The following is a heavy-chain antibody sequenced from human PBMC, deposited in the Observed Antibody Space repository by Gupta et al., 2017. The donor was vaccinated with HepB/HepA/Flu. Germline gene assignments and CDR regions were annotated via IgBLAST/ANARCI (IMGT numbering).Heavy chain of an antibody. Sequence: EVQLLESGGGLVQPGGSLRLSCAASGFTFSSYAMSWVRQAPGKGLEWVSAISGSGGSTYYADSVKGRFTISRDNSKNTLYLQMNSLRAEDTAVYYCAKHADGGAVAGRGWFDPWGQGTLVTVSS. D-gene: IGHD6-19*01. CDR1: GFTFSSYA. J-gene: IGHJ5*02. CDR3: AKHADGGAVAGRGWFDP. V-gene: IGHV3-23*01. CDR2: ISGSGGST.